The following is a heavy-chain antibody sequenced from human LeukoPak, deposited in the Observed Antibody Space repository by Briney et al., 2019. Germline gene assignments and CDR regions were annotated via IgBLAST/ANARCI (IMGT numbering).Heavy chain of an antibody. D-gene: IGHD5-18*01. J-gene: IGHJ4*02. CDR3: AKSRRGYTYGKFDY. CDR2: ISDSDGST. Sequence: QPGGSLRLSCAASGFTFSTYAMSWVRQAPEKGLEWVSGISDSDGSTFYADSVKGRFTISRDNSENTLFLQLYSLRAEDTAVYYCAKSRRGYTYGKFDYWGQGSLVIVSS. V-gene: IGHV3-23*01. CDR1: GFTFSTYA.